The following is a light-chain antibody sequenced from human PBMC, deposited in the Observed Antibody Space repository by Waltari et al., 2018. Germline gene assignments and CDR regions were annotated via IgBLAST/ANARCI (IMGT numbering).Light chain of an antibody. V-gene: IGKV3-20*01. CDR1: QSVSRA. J-gene: IGKJ1*01. CDR3: QHYVRLPAT. Sequence: EIVLTQSPGTLSLSPGQRATLSCWASQSVSRALAWYQQKPGQAPRLLIYDASSRATGIPDRFSGSGSGTDFSLTISRLKPEDFAVYYCQHYVRLPATFGQGTKVDIK. CDR2: DAS.